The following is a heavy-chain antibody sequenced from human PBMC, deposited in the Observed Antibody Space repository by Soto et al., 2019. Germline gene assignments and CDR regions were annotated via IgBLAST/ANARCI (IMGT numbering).Heavy chain of an antibody. V-gene: IGHV1-18*04. CDR1: GYNFMPYG. J-gene: IGHJ4*02. CDR2: ISPWKGNT. D-gene: IGHD3-10*01. Sequence: ASVKVSCKASGYNFMPYGVNWVRQAPGQGLEWMGWISPWKGNTNYAQSFQGRVTMTTDTSTSTAYMELRSLTSDDTAVYYCARDLDHSGFYYSDYCGPGTLFTVPS. CDR3: ARDLDHSGFYYSDY.